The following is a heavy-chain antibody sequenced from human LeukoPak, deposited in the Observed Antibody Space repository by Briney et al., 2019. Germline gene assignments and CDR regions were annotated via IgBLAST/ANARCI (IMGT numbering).Heavy chain of an antibody. D-gene: IGHD3-3*01. CDR3: ARSQLRFLEWLSDMDV. J-gene: IGHJ6*03. CDR1: GYTFTGYY. CDR2: INPNSGGT. Sequence: GASVKVSCKASGYTFTGYYMHWVRQAPGQGLEWMGWINPNSGGTNYAQKFQGRVTMTRDTSISTAYMELSRLRSDDTAVYYCARSQLRFLEWLSDMDVWGKGTTVTVSS. V-gene: IGHV1-2*02.